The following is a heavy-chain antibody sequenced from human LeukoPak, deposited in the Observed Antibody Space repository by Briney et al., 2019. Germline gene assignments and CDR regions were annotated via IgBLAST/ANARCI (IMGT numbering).Heavy chain of an antibody. J-gene: IGHJ4*02. CDR1: GFTFSDYY. CDR2: ISSSGSTI. V-gene: IGHV3-11*04. Sequence: GGSLRLSCAASGFTFSDYYMSWIRQAPGKGLEWVSYISSSGSTIYYADSVKGRFTISRDNAKNSLYLQMNSLRAEDTAVYYCAKPNFPIVVVPAASDYWGQGTLVTVSS. D-gene: IGHD2-2*01. CDR3: AKPNFPIVVVPAASDY.